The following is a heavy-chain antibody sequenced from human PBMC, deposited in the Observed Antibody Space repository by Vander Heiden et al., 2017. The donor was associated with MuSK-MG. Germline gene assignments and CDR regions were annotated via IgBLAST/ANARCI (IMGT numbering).Heavy chain of an antibody. J-gene: IGHJ4*02. CDR1: FSSYA. Sequence: FSSYAMSWVRQAPGKGLEWVSAISGSGGSTYYADSVKGRFTISRDNSKNTLYLQMNSLRAEDTAVYYCAKALRAQRWLKGYFDYWGQGTLVTVSS. CDR2: ISGSGGST. CDR3: AKALRAQRWLKGYFDY. V-gene: IGHV3-23*01. D-gene: IGHD5-18*01.